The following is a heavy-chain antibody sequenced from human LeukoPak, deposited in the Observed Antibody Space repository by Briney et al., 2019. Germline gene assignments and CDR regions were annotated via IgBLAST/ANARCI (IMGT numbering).Heavy chain of an antibody. V-gene: IGHV4-34*01. J-gene: IGHJ4*02. CDR1: GGSISSYY. CDR3: ARLSVAGIAAAGTY. D-gene: IGHD6-13*01. CDR2: INHSGST. Sequence: SETLSLTCTVSGGSISSYYWSWIRQPPGKGLEWIGEINHSGSTNYNPSLKSRVTISVDTSKNQFSLKLSSVTAADTAVYYCARLSVAGIAAAGTYWGQGTLVTVSS.